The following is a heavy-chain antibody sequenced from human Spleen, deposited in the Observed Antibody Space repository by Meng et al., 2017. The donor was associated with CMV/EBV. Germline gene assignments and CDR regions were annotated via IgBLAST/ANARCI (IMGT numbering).Heavy chain of an antibody. J-gene: IGHJ3*02. CDR2: INPDSGGT. V-gene: IGHV1-2*02. D-gene: IGHD5-12*01. CDR1: GNSFTDYY. Sequence: ASVKVSCKASGNSFTDYYMHWVRQAPGQGPEWMGWINPDSGGTNYAQNFQGRVTMTRDTSISTVSMELSGLRSDDSAVYYCARYTSGSTHAFDIWGQGTVVPSPQ. CDR3: ARYTSGSTHAFDI.